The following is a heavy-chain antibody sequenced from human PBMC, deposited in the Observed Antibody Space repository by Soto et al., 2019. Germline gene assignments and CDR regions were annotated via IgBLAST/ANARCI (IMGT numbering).Heavy chain of an antibody. J-gene: IGHJ6*02. Sequence: HPGGSLRLSCAASGFTFDDYAMHWVRQAPGKGLEWVSGISWNSGSTYYADSVKGRFTISRDNSKNTLYLQMNSLRAEDTAVYYCAREHYDFWRYYGMDVWGQGTTVTVSS. CDR3: AREHYDFWRYYGMDV. D-gene: IGHD3-3*01. CDR1: GFTFDDYA. CDR2: ISWNSGST. V-gene: IGHV3-9*01.